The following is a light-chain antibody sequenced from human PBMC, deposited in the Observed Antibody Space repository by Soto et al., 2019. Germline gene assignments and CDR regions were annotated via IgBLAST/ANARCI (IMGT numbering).Light chain of an antibody. CDR1: QIISSW. V-gene: IGKV1-5*03. Sequence: IQMTKSPYTLAASVGDRVTITFLASQIISSWLAWYQQKPGKAPKLLIYKASSLESGVPSRFSGSGSGTEFTLTISSLQPDDFATYYCQQYNSYSRTFGQGTKVDIK. CDR3: QQYNSYSRT. CDR2: KAS. J-gene: IGKJ1*01.